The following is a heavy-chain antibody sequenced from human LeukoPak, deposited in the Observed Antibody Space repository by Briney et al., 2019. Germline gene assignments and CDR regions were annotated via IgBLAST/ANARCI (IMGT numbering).Heavy chain of an antibody. V-gene: IGHV1-46*01. CDR3: GRVTLYAFDI. Sequence: GSSVTVSFKASGNTFIIYFIHWVRQAPGHGLEWMGIISPSGGTTSYAQEFQGRVTMTRDTSTSTVYMELSSLRSEDTAVYYCGRVTLYAFDIWGQGTMVSVSS. D-gene: IGHD4-23*01. J-gene: IGHJ3*02. CDR2: ISPSGGTT. CDR1: GNTFIIYF.